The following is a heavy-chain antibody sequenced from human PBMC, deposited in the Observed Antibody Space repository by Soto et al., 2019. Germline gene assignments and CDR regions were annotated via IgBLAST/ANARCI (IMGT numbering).Heavy chain of an antibody. V-gene: IGHV1-8*01. Sequence: QVQLVQSGAEVKKPGASVKVSCKASGYTFTSYDINWVRQATGQGLEWMGWMNPNSGNTGYAQKFQGRVTMTRNTSISTAYMELSSLRSEDTDVYYCARGRSDGAENYYYYGMYVWGQGTTVTVSS. J-gene: IGHJ6*02. CDR2: MNPNSGNT. CDR1: GYTFTSYD. CDR3: ARGRSDGAENYYYYGMYV. D-gene: IGHD3-3*01.